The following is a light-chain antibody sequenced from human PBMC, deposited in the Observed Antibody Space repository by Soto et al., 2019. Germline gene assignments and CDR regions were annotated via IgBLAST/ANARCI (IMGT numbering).Light chain of an antibody. V-gene: IGKV1-39*01. CDR3: QQSYSASQFT. J-gene: IGKJ3*01. Sequence: DIQMTQSPSSLSASVGARVTITCRASESIGSHLNWYQQRPGQAPKVLIYAVSSLQSGVPSRFSGSGSGTHFTLTISSLQPEEVATYYCQQSYSASQFTFGPGTKVDI. CDR2: AVS. CDR1: ESIGSH.